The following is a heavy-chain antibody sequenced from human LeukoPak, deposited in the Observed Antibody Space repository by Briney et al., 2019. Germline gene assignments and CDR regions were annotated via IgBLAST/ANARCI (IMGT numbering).Heavy chain of an antibody. J-gene: IGHJ4*02. D-gene: IGHD2-15*01. V-gene: IGHV1-46*01. CDR1: GYTFINYY. CDR2: ITPSGGTT. Sequence: GASVKVSCKASGYTFINYYVHWVRQAPGQGLEWMGMITPSGGTTSYAQKFKGRVTMTRDTSPSTVYMDLSSLRSEDTAVYYCAREGSSYTQKNFDFWGQGTLVTVSS. CDR3: AREGSSYTQKNFDF.